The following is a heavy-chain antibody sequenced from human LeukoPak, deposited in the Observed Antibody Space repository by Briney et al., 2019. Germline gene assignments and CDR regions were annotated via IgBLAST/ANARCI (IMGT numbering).Heavy chain of an antibody. CDR1: GYSFTSYW. CDR3: ARLGRDCSSTSCYRFFAFDI. D-gene: IGHD2-2*01. V-gene: IGHV5-51*01. J-gene: IGHJ3*02. CDR2: IYPGDSDT. Sequence: GESLKISCKGSGYSFTSYWIGWVRQMPGKGLEWMGIIYPGDSDTRYSPSFQGQVTISADKSISTAYLQWSSLKASDTVMYYCARLGRDCSSTSCYRFFAFDIWGQGTMVTVSS.